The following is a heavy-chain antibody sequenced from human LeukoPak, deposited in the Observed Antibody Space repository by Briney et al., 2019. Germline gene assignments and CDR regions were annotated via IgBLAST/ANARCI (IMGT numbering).Heavy chain of an antibody. CDR1: GFTLSSYA. D-gene: IGHD2-15*01. V-gene: IGHV3-23*01. CDR2: ISNSGVNT. Sequence: PGGCLRLSCAGSGFTLSSYAMNWVRQAPGKGLEWVSAISNSGVNTYYADSVRGRFTISRDNSKNTLYLQMNSLRAEDTAIYYCAKALISSTYYFDVWGRGTLVTVSS. CDR3: AKALISSTYYFDV. J-gene: IGHJ2*01.